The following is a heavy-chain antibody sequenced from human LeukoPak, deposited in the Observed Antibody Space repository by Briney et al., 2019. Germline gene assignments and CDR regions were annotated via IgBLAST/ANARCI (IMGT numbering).Heavy chain of an antibody. CDR1: GFTFSDYS. D-gene: IGHD6-13*01. J-gene: IGHJ4*02. V-gene: IGHV3-48*04. CDR3: ARDVYRGSSWYAFDF. Sequence: GGSLRLSCAASGFTFSDYSMNWVRQAPGKGLEWVSYISSSNTTIYYADSVKGRFTISRDNAKKSLYLQMNSLRAEDTGVYYCARDVYRGSSWYAFDFWGQGTLVTVSS. CDR2: ISSSNTTI.